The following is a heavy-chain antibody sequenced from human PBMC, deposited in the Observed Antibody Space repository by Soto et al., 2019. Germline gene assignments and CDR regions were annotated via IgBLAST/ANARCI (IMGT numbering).Heavy chain of an antibody. CDR3: ARWGISGGLDV. CDR2: TSYDGSNK. D-gene: IGHD3-16*01. CDR1: GFTFRSYV. J-gene: IGHJ4*01. V-gene: IGHV3-30*19. Sequence: QVQLVESGGGVVKPGASLRLSCVGSGFTFRSYVIHWVRQAPGKGLEWVALTSYDGSNKYYDDSVKGRFTISRDNSRNTVDLHMDSLRLEHTALYCCARWGISGGLDVWGHGTLVSVSS.